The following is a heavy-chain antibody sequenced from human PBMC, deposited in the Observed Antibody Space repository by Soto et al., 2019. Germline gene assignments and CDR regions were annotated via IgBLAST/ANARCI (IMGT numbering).Heavy chain of an antibody. CDR2: ISAYNGNT. D-gene: IGHD2-2*01. V-gene: IGHV1-18*01. CDR3: ARKYNIVVVPAANDAFDI. J-gene: IGHJ3*02. CDR1: GYTFTSYG. Sequence: ASVKVSCKASGYTFTSYGISWVQQAPGQGLEWMGWISAYNGNTNYAQKLQGRVTMTTDTSTSTAYMELRSLRSDDTAVYYCARKYNIVVVPAANDAFDIWGQGTMVTVSS.